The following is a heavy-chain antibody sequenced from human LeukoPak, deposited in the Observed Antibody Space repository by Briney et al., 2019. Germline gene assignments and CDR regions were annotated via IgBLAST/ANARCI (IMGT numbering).Heavy chain of an antibody. J-gene: IGHJ4*02. CDR1: GFIFSGSD. CDR2: ITTKPSNYAT. D-gene: IGHD6-19*01. CDR3: TTYRSGHY. V-gene: IGHV3-73*01. Sequence: PGGSLRLSCAASGFIFSGSDIHWVRQASGKGLGWVGRITTKPSNYATAYAASVKGRFTISRDDSENTAYLQMSSLKTEDTAVYFCTTYRSGHYWGQGTLVTVSS.